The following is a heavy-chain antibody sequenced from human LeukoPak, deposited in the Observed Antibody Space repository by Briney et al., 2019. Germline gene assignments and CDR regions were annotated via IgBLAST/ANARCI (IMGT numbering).Heavy chain of an antibody. CDR1: GYTFTGYY. D-gene: IGHD5/OR15-5a*01. Sequence: ASVKVSCKASGYTFTGYYIHWVRQAPGQGLEWMGWINPNSGGTDYAQKFQGRVTMTRDTSISTAYMELSRLKSDDTAVYYCASRSLPFAYWGQGTLVTVSS. CDR3: ASRSLPFAY. V-gene: IGHV1-2*02. J-gene: IGHJ4*02. CDR2: INPNSGGT.